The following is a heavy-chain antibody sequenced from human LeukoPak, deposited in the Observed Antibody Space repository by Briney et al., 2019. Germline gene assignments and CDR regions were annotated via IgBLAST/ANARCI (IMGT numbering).Heavy chain of an antibody. V-gene: IGHV1-2*02. CDR1: GYTFTDYY. J-gene: IGHJ4*02. CDR2: INPNSGGT. CDR3: ARDPSTYEEQLAFDY. D-gene: IGHD3-3*01. Sequence: ASVKVSCKASGYTFTDYYMHWVRQAPGQGLEWMGWINPNSGGTNYAQKFQGRVTMTRDTSINTAHMELSRLRSDDTAVYYCARDPSTYEEQLAFDYWGQGTLVTVSS.